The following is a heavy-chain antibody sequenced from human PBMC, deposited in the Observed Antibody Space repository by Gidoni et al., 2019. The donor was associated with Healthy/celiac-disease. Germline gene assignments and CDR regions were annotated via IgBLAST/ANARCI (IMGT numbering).Heavy chain of an antibody. J-gene: IGHJ4*02. Sequence: GLVKPSEIYHSGSTNYNPSLKSRVTISVDKSKNQFSLKLSSVTAADTAVYYCARSHGGYFDYWGQGTLVTVSS. V-gene: IGHV4-4*02. CDR2: IYHSGST. D-gene: IGHD3-16*01. CDR3: ARSHGGYFDY.